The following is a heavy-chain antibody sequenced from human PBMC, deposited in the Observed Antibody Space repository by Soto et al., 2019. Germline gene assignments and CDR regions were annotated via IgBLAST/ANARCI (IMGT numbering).Heavy chain of an antibody. V-gene: IGHV4-59*01. J-gene: IGHJ6*01. CDR1: GGSISSYY. CDR3: ARAMYDFWSGYYRGGMDG. Sequence: PSETLSLTCTVSGGSISSYYWSWIRQPPGKGLEWIGYIYYSGSTNYNPSLKSRVTISVDTSKNQFSLKLSSVTAADTAVYYCARAMYDFWSGYYRGGMDGWGQGTTVTVSS. CDR2: IYYSGST. D-gene: IGHD3-3*01.